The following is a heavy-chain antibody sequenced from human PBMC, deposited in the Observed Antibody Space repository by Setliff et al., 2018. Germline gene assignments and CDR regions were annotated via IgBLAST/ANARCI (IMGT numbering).Heavy chain of an antibody. V-gene: IGHV1-18*01. D-gene: IGHD2-21*01. CDR2: ISGYTGET. J-gene: IGHJ4*02. CDR3: TRLRAPSVVLAADFDF. Sequence: ASVKVSCKTSGFSFTSLGFSWVRQAPGQGLEWMGSISGYTGETKYAQKFQARVTITADTSTETVFMELRSLTSDDTAVYYCTRLRAPSVVLAADFDFWGQGTPVTVSS. CDR1: GFSFTSLG.